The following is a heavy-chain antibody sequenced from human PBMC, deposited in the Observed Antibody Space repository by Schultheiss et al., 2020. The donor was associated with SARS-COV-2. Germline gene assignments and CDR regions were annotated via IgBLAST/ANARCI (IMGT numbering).Heavy chain of an antibody. J-gene: IGHJ6*02. Sequence: GGSLRLSCAASGFTFSSYGMHWVRQAPGKGLEWVAVISYDGSNKYYADSVKGRFTISRDNSKNTLYLQMNSLRAEDTAVYYCAKGDSSGSNYYGMGVWGQGTTVTVSS. CDR3: AKGDSSGSNYYGMGV. CDR1: GFTFSSYG. CDR2: ISYDGSNK. V-gene: IGHV3-30*18. D-gene: IGHD3-22*01.